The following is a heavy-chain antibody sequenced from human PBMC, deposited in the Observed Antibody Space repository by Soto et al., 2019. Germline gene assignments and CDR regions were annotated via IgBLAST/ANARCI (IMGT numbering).Heavy chain of an antibody. D-gene: IGHD3-16*01. Sequence: QVPLVESGGGVVQPGTSLRLSCAASGFRFKSFVMHWVRQAPGNGLEWVAFTSYDGNNKDYGDSVKGQFTVSRDNSQNTLHLQMDFLRPEDTALYYCARWGTTGGFALWGQGTLVSVSS. CDR2: TSYDGNNK. CDR3: ARWGTTGGFAL. CDR1: GFRFKSFV. J-gene: IGHJ4*02. V-gene: IGHV3-30*19.